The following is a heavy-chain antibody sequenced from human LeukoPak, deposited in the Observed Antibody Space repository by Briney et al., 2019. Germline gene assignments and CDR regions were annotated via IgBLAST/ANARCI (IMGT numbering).Heavy chain of an antibody. D-gene: IGHD6-19*01. J-gene: IGHJ5*02. CDR1: GFTFSSFA. V-gene: IGHV3-23*01. CDR2: ITGGGGGT. Sequence: GGSLRRSCAASGFTFSSFAMNWVRQAPGKGLEGVSTITGGGGGTYYADSVEGRFTISRDNSKNMLFLQMNSLRAEDTAVYYCAKQAVAGARNCFDPWGQGTLVTVSS. CDR3: AKQAVAGARNCFDP.